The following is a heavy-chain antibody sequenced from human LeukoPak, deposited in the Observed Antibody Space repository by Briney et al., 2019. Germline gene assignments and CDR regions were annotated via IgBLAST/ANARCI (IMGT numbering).Heavy chain of an antibody. CDR1: GGSISSSSYY. CDR2: IYYSGST. CDR3: ARDRGYGDYPDAFDI. D-gene: IGHD4-17*01. J-gene: IGHJ3*02. Sequence: SETLSLTCTVSGGSISSSSYYWGWIRQPPGKGLEWIGYIYYSGSTNYNPSLKSRVTISVDTSKNQFSLKLSSVTAADTAVYYCARDRGYGDYPDAFDIWGQGTMVTVSS. V-gene: IGHV4-61*01.